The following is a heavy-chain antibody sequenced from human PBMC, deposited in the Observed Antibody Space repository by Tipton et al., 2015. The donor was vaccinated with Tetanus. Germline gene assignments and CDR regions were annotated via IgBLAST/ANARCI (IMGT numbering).Heavy chain of an antibody. Sequence: SLRLSCAASGFIFSDYFMSWVRQAPGKGLEWIAYIRGAGGRTGLAESGKSRFTISRENSPNSLSSQMNRLTPEDTAVYYCARVRFFVSDSYSLASWGQGTQVTVSS. CDR1: GFIFSDYF. CDR2: IRGAGGRT. D-gene: IGHD3-10*01. J-gene: IGHJ5*02. CDR3: ARVRFFVSDSYSLAS. V-gene: IGHV3-11*06.